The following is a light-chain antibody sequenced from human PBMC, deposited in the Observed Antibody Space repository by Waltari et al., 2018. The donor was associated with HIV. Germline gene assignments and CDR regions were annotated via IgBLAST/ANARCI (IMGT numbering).Light chain of an antibody. Sequence: DIVMTQSPDSLAVSLGERATINCKSSQSVLYSSNNKNYLGWYQQKPGHPPKLLIYWASTRESGVPDRFSGGGSGTDFTLTISSLQAEDVAVYYCQQYYTTPPTFGGGTKVEIK. CDR3: QQYYTTPPT. CDR1: QSVLYSSNNKNY. CDR2: WAS. V-gene: IGKV4-1*01. J-gene: IGKJ4*01.